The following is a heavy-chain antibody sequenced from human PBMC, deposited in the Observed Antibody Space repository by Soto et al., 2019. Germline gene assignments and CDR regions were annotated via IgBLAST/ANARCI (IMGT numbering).Heavy chain of an antibody. CDR1: GFTFKTYA. CDR3: ARDHSADEPIDY. D-gene: IGHD5-18*01. Sequence: QARLVESGGGVVQPGRSLRLSCVASGFTFKTYAMHWVRQAPGKALEWVAVVWYGGIEKNYADSVKGRFTISRDNSRSTLYLQMDNLEVEDTGIYYCARDHSADEPIDYWGQGTLVSVSP. V-gene: IGHV3-33*01. CDR2: VWYGGIEK. J-gene: IGHJ4*02.